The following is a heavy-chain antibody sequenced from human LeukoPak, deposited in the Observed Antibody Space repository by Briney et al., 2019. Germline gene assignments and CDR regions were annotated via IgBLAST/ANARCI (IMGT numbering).Heavy chain of an antibody. Sequence: GGSLRLSCAASGFTFSSYAMSWVRQAPGKGLEWVSAISGSGGSTYYADSVKGRFTISRDNSKNTLFLQMNSLRAEDTAVYYCSRSNIAVVPAATYYYYMDVWGKGTTVTVSS. V-gene: IGHV3-23*01. CDR1: GFTFSSYA. J-gene: IGHJ6*03. CDR2: ISGSGGST. CDR3: SRSNIAVVPAATYYYYMDV. D-gene: IGHD2-2*01.